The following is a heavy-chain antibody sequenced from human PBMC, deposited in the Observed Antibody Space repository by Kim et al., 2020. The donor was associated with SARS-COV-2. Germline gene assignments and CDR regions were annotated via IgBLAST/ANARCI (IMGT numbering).Heavy chain of an antibody. V-gene: IGHV6-1*01. CDR3: ARVGGYHSGWAFDY. D-gene: IGHD6-19*01. J-gene: IGHJ4*01. CDR2: TFYRSEWYS. CDR1: GDSVSNNSAT. Sequence: SQTLSLTCAISGDSVSNNSATWNLIRQSASRGLEWLGRTFYRSEWYSEFAPSVKSRITINADTSKHQLSLQFNSVPPEYTAIYYCARVGGYHSGWAFDYW.